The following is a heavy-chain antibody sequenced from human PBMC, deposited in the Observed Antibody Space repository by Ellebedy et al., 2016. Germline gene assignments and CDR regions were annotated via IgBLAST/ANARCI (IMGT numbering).Heavy chain of an antibody. CDR2: IGQDGSEK. J-gene: IGHJ4*02. CDR3: ATDTGNYWSSDY. Sequence: GGSLRLXXAASGFTFGNFWMAWVRQAPGKGLEWVAHIGQDGSEKFYVDSVKGRFTISRDNAKNSLFLQMNSLRAEDTAVYYCATDTGNYWSSDYWGQGTLVTVSS. D-gene: IGHD1-26*01. V-gene: IGHV3-7*04. CDR1: GFTFGNFW.